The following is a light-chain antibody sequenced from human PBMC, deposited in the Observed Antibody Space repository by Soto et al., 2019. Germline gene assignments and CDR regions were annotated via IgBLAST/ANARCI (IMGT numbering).Light chain of an antibody. V-gene: IGLV2-14*03. CDR1: SRDIGGYYY. CDR3: SSYTSSSTNVV. CDR2: DVT. Sequence: QSALTQPASVSGSPGQWITISCTGISRDIGGYYYVYWYQHHPGKAPKLMIYDVTNRPSGVAGRFSGSKSGNTASLTISVLEADDADDYYWSSYTSSSTNVVFGGGTKLTVL. J-gene: IGLJ2*01.